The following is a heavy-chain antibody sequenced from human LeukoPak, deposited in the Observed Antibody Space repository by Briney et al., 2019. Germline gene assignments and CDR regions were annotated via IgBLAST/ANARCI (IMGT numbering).Heavy chain of an antibody. D-gene: IGHD3-10*01. Sequence: PSETLSLTCTVSGYSISSGYYWGWIRQPPGKGLEWIGSIYYSGSTYYNPSLKSRVTISVDTSKNQFSLKLSSVTAADTAVYYCARAYTGFGESQTWFDPWGQGTLVTVSS. V-gene: IGHV4-38-2*02. CDR1: GYSISSGYY. CDR2: IYYSGST. CDR3: ARAYTGFGESQTWFDP. J-gene: IGHJ5*02.